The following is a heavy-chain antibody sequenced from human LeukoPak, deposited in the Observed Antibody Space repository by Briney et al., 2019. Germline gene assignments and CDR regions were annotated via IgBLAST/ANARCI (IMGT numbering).Heavy chain of an antibody. CDR3: ARDGLTGTTDGTLDY. Sequence: GGSLRLSRVASGFTFSHYTMHWVRQAPGKGLEWVAVILYDGSNKYYADSVKGRFTISRDNSKNTLYLQMNSLRAEDTAMYYCARDGLTGTTDGTLDYWGQGTLVTVSS. CDR2: ILYDGSNK. CDR1: GFTFSHYT. D-gene: IGHD1-20*01. J-gene: IGHJ4*02. V-gene: IGHV3-30-3*01.